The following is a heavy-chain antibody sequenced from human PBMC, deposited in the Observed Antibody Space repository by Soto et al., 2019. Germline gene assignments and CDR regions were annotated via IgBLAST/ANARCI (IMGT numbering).Heavy chain of an antibody. CDR1: GYTFTGYY. CDR3: ARSVNHVDTAMDYFDY. J-gene: IGHJ4*02. CDR2: INPNSGGT. Sequence: ASVKVSCKASGYTFTGYYMHWVRQAPGQGLEWMGWINPNSGGTNYAQKFQGWVTMTRDTPISTAYMELSRLRSDDTAVYYCARSVNHVDTAMDYFDYWGQGTLVTVSS. V-gene: IGHV1-2*04. D-gene: IGHD5-18*01.